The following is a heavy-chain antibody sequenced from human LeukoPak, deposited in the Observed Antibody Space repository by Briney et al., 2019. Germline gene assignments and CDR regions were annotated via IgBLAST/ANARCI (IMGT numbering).Heavy chain of an antibody. Sequence: AGGSLRLSCAASGFTFSSYGMHWVRQAPGKGPEWVAHIKQDASQEYHVDSVKGRFTISRDNAKNSLYLQMNSLRAEDTAVYYCARGVVYPAWSGPHWTDYWGQGALVTVSS. CDR3: ARGVVYPAWSGPHWTDY. CDR1: GFTFSSYG. V-gene: IGHV3-7*01. J-gene: IGHJ4*02. D-gene: IGHD3-3*01. CDR2: IKQDASQE.